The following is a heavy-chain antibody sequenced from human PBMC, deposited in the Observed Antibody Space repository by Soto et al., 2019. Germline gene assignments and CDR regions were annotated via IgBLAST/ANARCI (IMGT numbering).Heavy chain of an antibody. CDR1: GGSISSYY. J-gene: IGHJ4*02. CDR2: IYYSGST. CDR3: ARSWSGSGRYTQTRRTQYYFDY. Sequence: PSETLSLTCTVSGGSISSYYWSWIRQPPGKGLEWIGYIYYSGSTNYNPSLKSRVIISVDTSKNQFSLKLSSVTAADTAVYYCARSWSGSGRYTQTRRTQYYFDYWGQGTLVTVSS. D-gene: IGHD6-19*01. V-gene: IGHV4-59*01.